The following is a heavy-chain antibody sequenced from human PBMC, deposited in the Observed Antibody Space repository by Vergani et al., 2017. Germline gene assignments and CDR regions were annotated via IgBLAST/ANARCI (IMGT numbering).Heavy chain of an antibody. D-gene: IGHD1-14*01. CDR2: IIPIFGTA. Sequence: QVQLVQSGAEVKKPGSSVKVSCKASGGTFSSYAISWVRQAPGQGLEWMGGIIPIFGTANYAQKFQGRVPITADEATSTAYMERSSLRSEDTAVYYCASNRFRGYYYYMDVWGKGTTVTVSS. J-gene: IGHJ6*03. CDR3: ASNRFRGYYYYMDV. V-gene: IGHV1-69*12. CDR1: GGTFSSYA.